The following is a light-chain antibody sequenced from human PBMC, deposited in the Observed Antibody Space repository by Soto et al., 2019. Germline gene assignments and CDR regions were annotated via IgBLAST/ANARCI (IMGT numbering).Light chain of an antibody. CDR2: EIS. V-gene: IGKV2-24*01. CDR3: IQDTQYPST. CDR1: ERLVDSTGNTY. J-gene: IGKJ4*01. Sequence: DIMLIQTPLSSPVTLGQSASISCRSSERLVDSTGNTYLSWLQQRPGQPPRLLIYEISKRFSGVPDRCSGSGTGTDFTLKISRVEAEDVGVYYCIQDTQYPSTFGGGTKVEIK.